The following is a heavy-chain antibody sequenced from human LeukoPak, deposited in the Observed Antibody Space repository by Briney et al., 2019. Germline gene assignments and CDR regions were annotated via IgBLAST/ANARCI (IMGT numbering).Heavy chain of an antibody. D-gene: IGHD6-6*01. Sequence: PSETLSLTCAVSGDSISSSNWWNWVRQSPGKGLEWIGEIFQSGSTSYNPSLKSRATISLDKSKNQFSLKLNSVTAADTAIYYCGRRGSYSSSSRYWFDPWGHGTLVTVSS. CDR3: GRRGSYSSSSRYWFDP. V-gene: IGHV4-4*02. CDR2: IFQSGST. J-gene: IGHJ5*02. CDR1: GDSISSSNW.